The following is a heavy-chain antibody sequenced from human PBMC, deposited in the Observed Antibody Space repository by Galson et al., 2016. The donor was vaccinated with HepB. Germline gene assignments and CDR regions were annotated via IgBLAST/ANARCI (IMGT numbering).Heavy chain of an antibody. D-gene: IGHD3-16*01. J-gene: IGHJ4*02. CDR2: LNPNSGDT. CDR1: GYTFTAYY. V-gene: IGHV1-2*02. Sequence: SVKVSCKASGYTFTAYYLHWLRQAPGQGLEWMGWLNPNSGDTVYAQNFQGRVTMTRDTSISTAYMDLSGLRSDDTAVYYCARALPTLRPYTPYTLDSWGQGTLVTVSS. CDR3: ARALPTLRPYTPYTLDS.